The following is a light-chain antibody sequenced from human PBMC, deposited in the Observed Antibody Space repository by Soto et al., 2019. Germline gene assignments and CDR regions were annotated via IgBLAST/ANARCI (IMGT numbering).Light chain of an antibody. CDR3: QQYDNWPPIT. Sequence: EIVMTQSPATLSVSPGERATLSCRASQSVSNNLAWYQQKPGQAPRLLIYGTFTRATGIPARFSGSRSGTEFTLTISSLHSEDSAVYFCQQYDNWPPITFGPGTKVDI. J-gene: IGKJ3*01. CDR1: QSVSNN. CDR2: GTF. V-gene: IGKV3-15*01.